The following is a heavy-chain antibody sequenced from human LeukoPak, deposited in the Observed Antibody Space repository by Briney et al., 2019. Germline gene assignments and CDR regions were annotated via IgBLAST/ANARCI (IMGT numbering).Heavy chain of an antibody. CDR3: ARGIDGY. Sequence: SETLSLTCTVSGGSISSSSYYWGWIRQPPGKGLEWIGSIYYSGSTYYNPSLKSRVTISVDTSKNQFPLKLSSVTAADTAVYYCARGIDGYWGQGTLVTVSS. D-gene: IGHD6-13*01. V-gene: IGHV4-39*01. J-gene: IGHJ4*02. CDR2: IYYSGST. CDR1: GGSISSSSYY.